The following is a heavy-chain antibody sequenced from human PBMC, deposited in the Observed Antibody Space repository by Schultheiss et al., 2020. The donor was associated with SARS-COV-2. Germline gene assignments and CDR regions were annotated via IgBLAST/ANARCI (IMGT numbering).Heavy chain of an antibody. CDR2: MNPNSGNT. CDR1: GGTFSSYA. V-gene: IGHV1-8*02. J-gene: IGHJ4*02. D-gene: IGHD4-17*01. Sequence: ASVKVSCKASGGTFSSYAISWVRQATGQGLEWMGWMNPNSGNTGYAQKFQGWVTMTRDTSISTAYMELSRLRSDDTAVYYCAKDYMTTVTNGAYWGQGTLVTVSS. CDR3: AKDYMTTVTNGAY.